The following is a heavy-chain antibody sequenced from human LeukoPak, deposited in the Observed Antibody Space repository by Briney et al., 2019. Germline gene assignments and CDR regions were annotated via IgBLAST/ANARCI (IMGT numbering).Heavy chain of an antibody. D-gene: IGHD3-22*01. J-gene: IGHJ4*02. Sequence: SGTLSLTCGVSGGSISTSNWWSWVRQPPGKGLEWIGEIYHSGSTNYNPSLKSRVTISVDTSKNQFSLKLSSVTAADTAVYYCARVSSSGYYTQFDYWGQGTLVTVSS. CDR1: GGSISTSNW. V-gene: IGHV4-4*02. CDR2: IYHSGST. CDR3: ARVSSSGYYTQFDY.